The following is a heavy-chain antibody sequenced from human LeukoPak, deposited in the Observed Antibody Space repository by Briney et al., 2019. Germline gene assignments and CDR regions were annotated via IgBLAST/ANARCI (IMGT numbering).Heavy chain of an antibody. V-gene: IGHV1-69*01. D-gene: IGHD2-2*01. CDR1: GGTFSSYA. CDR3: ARVFPYCSSTSCYGRFDP. J-gene: IGHJ5*02. Sequence: SVKVSCKASGGTFSSYAISWVRQAPGQGLEWMGGIIPIFGTANYAQKFQGRVTITADESTSTAYMELSSLRSEDTAVYYCARVFPYCSSTSCYGRFDPWGQGTLVTVSS. CDR2: IIPIFGTA.